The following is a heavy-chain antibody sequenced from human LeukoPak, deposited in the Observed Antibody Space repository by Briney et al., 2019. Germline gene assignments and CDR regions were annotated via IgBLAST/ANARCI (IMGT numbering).Heavy chain of an antibody. Sequence: GGSLRLSCAASGFTFSSYWMNWARQAPGKGLEWVASINHNGNVNYYVDSVKGRFTISRDNSKNTLYLQMNSLRAEDTAVYYCAKLPGPAAGSSIRDYWGQGTLVTVSS. V-gene: IGHV3-7*03. CDR3: AKLPGPAAGSSIRDY. CDR1: GFTFSSYW. D-gene: IGHD1-26*01. CDR2: INHNGNVN. J-gene: IGHJ4*02.